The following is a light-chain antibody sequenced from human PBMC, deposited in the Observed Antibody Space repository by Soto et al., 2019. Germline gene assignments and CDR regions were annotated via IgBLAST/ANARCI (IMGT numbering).Light chain of an antibody. J-gene: IGKJ5*01. V-gene: IGKV3-15*01. CDR2: GAS. CDR3: QQYNNWPIT. CDR1: QSVSST. Sequence: EIVMTQSPATLSVSPGERATLSCRASQSVSSTFAWYHQKPGQAPRLLIYGASTRATAITARFSGSGSGTEFTLTISSLQSEDFAVYYCQQYNNWPITFGQGTRLEIK.